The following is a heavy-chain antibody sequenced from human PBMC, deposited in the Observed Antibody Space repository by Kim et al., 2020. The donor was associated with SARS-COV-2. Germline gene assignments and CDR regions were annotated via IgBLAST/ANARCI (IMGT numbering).Heavy chain of an antibody. V-gene: IGHV3-53*01. CDR3: ASDPGYCSGVSCYSGVYFDY. J-gene: IGHJ4*02. Sequence: GGSLRLSCAASGFTVSSNSISWVRQAPGKGLEWVSVIYSGGSTYYADSLKGRFTISRDNSKNTLYLQMNSLRAEDTAVYYCASDPGYCSGVSCYSGVYFDYWGQGTLGSASS. CDR2: IYSGGST. D-gene: IGHD2-15*01. CDR1: GFTVSSNS.